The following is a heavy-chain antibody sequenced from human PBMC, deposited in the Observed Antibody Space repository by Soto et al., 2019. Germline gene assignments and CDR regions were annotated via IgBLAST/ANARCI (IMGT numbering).Heavy chain of an antibody. CDR2: ISAYNGNT. V-gene: IGHV1-18*01. CDR1: GGTFNNYA. D-gene: IGHD4-17*01. J-gene: IGHJ4*02. Sequence: ASVKVSCKASGGTFNNYAITWVRQAPGQGLEWMGWISAYNGNTNYAQKLQGRVTMTTDTSTSTAYMELRSLRSDDTAVYYCARDSSPYGDYVGFDYWGQGTLVTVSS. CDR3: ARDSSPYGDYVGFDY.